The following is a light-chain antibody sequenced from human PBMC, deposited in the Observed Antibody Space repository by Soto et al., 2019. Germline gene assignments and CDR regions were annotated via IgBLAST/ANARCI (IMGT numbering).Light chain of an antibody. CDR1: QSIGSNY. CDR2: GAS. Sequence: EIVLTQSPDTLSSSPGERATLSCRAGQSIGSNYLAWYQQKPGQAPRLFIYGASIRANGIPDRVSGSGFGTDSTLTISRLEPEDSAVYFCQQYGRAPLTFGQGTKVVIK. V-gene: IGKV3-20*01. CDR3: QQYGRAPLT. J-gene: IGKJ1*01.